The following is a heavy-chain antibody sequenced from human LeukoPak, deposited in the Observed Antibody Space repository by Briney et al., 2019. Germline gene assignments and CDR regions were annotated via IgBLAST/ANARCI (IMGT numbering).Heavy chain of an antibody. Sequence: QSGGSLRLSCAASGFTFSSYAMSWVRQAPGKGLEWVSAISGSGGSTYYADSVKGRFTISRDNSKNTLYLQMNSLRAEDTAVYYCAEDIVVVPAAAAGNYWGQGTLVTVSS. V-gene: IGHV3-23*01. CDR3: AEDIVVVPAAAAGNY. CDR2: ISGSGGST. D-gene: IGHD2-2*01. CDR1: GFTFSSYA. J-gene: IGHJ4*02.